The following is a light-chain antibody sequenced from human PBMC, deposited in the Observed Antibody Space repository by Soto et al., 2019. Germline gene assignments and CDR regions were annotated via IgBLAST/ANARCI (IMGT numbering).Light chain of an antibody. J-gene: IGKJ1*01. Sequence: EIQMTKAPSTLSGSVXDRVTITCRASQTISSWLAWYQQKPGKAPKLLIYKASTLKSGVPSRFSGSGSGTEFTLTISSLQPDDFATYYCQHYNSYSEAFGQGTKVDI. CDR2: KAS. V-gene: IGKV1-5*03. CDR3: QHYNSYSEA. CDR1: QTISSW.